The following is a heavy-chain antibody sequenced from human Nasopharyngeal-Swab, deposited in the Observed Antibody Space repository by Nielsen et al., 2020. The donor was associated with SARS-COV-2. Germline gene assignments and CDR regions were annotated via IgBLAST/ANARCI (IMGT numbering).Heavy chain of an antibody. V-gene: IGHV3-9*01. Sequence: GGSLRLSCVVPGFSVSSNYMSWVRQAPGKGLEWVSGITWNSGNKGYAESVQGRFTISRDNAKNSLYLHMNSLRAEDTALYYCAKARRTDTYGYECFDSWGQGTLVTVSS. CDR3: AKARRTDTYGYECFDS. J-gene: IGHJ4*02. D-gene: IGHD5-18*01. CDR1: GFSVSSNY. CDR2: ITWNSGNK.